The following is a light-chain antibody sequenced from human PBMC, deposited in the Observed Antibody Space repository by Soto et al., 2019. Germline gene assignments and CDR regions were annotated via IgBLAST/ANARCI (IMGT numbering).Light chain of an antibody. V-gene: IGKV3-20*01. J-gene: IGKJ3*01. Sequence: ENVLTQSPGTLSLSPGERATLSCRASQSISSSYLAWYQQKPGQTPRLLIYHASNRATGIPDRFSGSGSGTDFTLTISRLEPEDFAVYYCQQYGSSLFTFGPGTKVDIK. CDR2: HAS. CDR1: QSISSSY. CDR3: QQYGSSLFT.